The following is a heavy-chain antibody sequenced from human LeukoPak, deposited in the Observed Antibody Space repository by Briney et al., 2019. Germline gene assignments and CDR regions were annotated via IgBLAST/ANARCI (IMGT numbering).Heavy chain of an antibody. D-gene: IGHD3-10*01. CDR1: GGSISSGSYY. CDR2: IYTSGST. V-gene: IGHV4-61*02. J-gene: IGHJ5*02. CDR3: AREAAFSGSYWFDP. Sequence: SETLSLTCTVSGGSISSGSYYWSWIRQPAGKGLEWVGRIYTSGSTNYNPSLKSRVTISVDTSKNQFSLKLSSVTAADTAVCYCAREAAFSGSYWFDPWGQGTLVTVSS.